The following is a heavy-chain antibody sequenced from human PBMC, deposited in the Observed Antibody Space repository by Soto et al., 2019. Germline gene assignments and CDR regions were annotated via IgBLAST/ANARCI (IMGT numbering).Heavy chain of an antibody. Sequence: QITLKESGPTLVKPTQTLTLTCTFSGFSLSTSGVGVGWIRQPPGKALEWLALIYWDNDKRYSPSLKSRLTITTDTSNNLXXLXVXXVDPVDTATYYCAHSRCGGDCLQSYSSHYYYGMDVWGQGTTVTVSS. J-gene: IGHJ6*02. D-gene: IGHD2-21*02. V-gene: IGHV2-5*02. CDR2: IYWDNDK. CDR3: AHSRCGGDCLQSYSSHYYYGMDV. CDR1: GFSLSTSGVG.